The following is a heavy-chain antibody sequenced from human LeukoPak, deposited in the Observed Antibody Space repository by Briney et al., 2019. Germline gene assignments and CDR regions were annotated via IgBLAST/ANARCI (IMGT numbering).Heavy chain of an antibody. J-gene: IGHJ4*02. CDR1: GYTFTGYY. Sequence: ASVKDSCQASGYTFTGYYMHWVRPAPGQGLGWMGWINPNRGGTNYSQKFQGRVTMTRDTPISTAYMGLSRLRTDDTAVYYCARETTWRKTTVTTFDYWGEGTLVTVSS. CDR2: INPNRGGT. CDR3: ARETTWRKTTVTTFDY. V-gene: IGHV1-2*02. D-gene: IGHD4-17*01.